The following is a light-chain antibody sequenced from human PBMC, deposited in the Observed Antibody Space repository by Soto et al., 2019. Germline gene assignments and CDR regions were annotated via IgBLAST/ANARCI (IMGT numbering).Light chain of an antibody. J-gene: IGKJ3*01. Sequence: EIVMTQSRATLSVSPGERATLSCRASQSVSSNLAWYQQKPGQAPRLLIYGASTRATGIPGRFSGSGSGTEFTLTIRSLQSEDFAVFYCQQYNNWPFTFGPGTKVDIK. V-gene: IGKV3-15*01. CDR2: GAS. CDR1: QSVSSN. CDR3: QQYNNWPFT.